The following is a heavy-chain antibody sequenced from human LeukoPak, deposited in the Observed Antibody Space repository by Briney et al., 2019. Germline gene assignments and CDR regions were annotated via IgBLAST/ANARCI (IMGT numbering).Heavy chain of an antibody. CDR2: MYYTGTT. CDR1: GGSIRSLGYS. J-gene: IGHJ5*02. D-gene: IGHD5-12*01. V-gene: IGHV4-39*07. Sequence: SETLSLTCSVSGGSIRSLGYSWGWIRQPPGKGLEWIASMYYTGTTYYNPSLKSRVTMSVDTSKNQFSLNLTSVTAADTAVFFCARSVSAYAGRGWFDPWGQGTLVTVSS. CDR3: ARSVSAYAGRGWFDP.